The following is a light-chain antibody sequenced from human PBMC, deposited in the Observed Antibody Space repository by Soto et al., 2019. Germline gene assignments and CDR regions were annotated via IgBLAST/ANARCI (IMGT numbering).Light chain of an antibody. Sequence: QSALTQPRSVSGSPGQSVTISCTGTSSDMGGYKYVSWYQQHPGKAPKLMIYDVSTRPSGVPDRFSGSKSGNTASLTISGLQAEDEADYYCCSFAGSYTDVFGSGTKLTVL. V-gene: IGLV2-11*01. J-gene: IGLJ1*01. CDR2: DVS. CDR3: CSFAGSYTDV. CDR1: SSDMGGYKY.